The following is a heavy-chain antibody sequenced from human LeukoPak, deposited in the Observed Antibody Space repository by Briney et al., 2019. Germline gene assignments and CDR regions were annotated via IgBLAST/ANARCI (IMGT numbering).Heavy chain of an antibody. CDR3: AGITMISGGYYGMDV. D-gene: IGHD3-22*01. V-gene: IGHV4-30-2*01. Sequence: KSSETLSLTCAVSGGSISSGGYSWSWIRQPPGKGLESIGYIYHSGSTYYNPSLKSRVTISVDRSKNQFSLKLSSVTAADTAVYYCAGITMISGGYYGMDVWGQGTTVTVSS. CDR1: GGSISSGGYS. J-gene: IGHJ6*02. CDR2: IYHSGST.